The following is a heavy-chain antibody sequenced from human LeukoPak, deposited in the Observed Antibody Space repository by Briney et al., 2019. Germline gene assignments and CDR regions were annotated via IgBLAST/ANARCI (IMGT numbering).Heavy chain of an antibody. Sequence: PSETLSLTCTVSGGSISSGSYYWSWIRQPAGKGLEWIGRIYTSGSTNYNPSLKSRVTISVDTSKNQFSLKLSSVTAADTAVYYCARVPRYNWNYGHFDYWGQGTLVTVSS. CDR2: IYTSGST. CDR1: GGSISSGSYY. V-gene: IGHV4-61*02. CDR3: ARVPRYNWNYGHFDY. D-gene: IGHD1-7*01. J-gene: IGHJ4*02.